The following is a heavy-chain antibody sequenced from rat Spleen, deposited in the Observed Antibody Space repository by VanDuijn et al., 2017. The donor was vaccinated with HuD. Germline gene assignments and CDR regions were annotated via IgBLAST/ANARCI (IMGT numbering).Heavy chain of an antibody. CDR2: ISTDGGNT. CDR1: GFTFSSYW. V-gene: IGHV5-58*01. Sequence: EVQLVETGGGLVQPGRSLKLSCVASGFTFSSYWMYWIRQAPGKGLEWVSSISTDGGNTYYPDSVKGRFTISRDNAKSTLYLQMNSLRSEDTATYYCARHMANPYYVMDAWGQGASVTVSS. J-gene: IGHJ4*01. CDR3: ARHMANPYYVMDA. D-gene: IGHD3-4*01.